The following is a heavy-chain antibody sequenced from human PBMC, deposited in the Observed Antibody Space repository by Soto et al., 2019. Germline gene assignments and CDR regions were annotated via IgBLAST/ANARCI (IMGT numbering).Heavy chain of an antibody. CDR3: ARDGWGGTMVRGVIITGGVDY. CDR2: INPSGGST. V-gene: IGHV1-46*01. CDR1: GYTFTSYY. D-gene: IGHD3-10*01. Sequence: QVQLVQSGAEVKKPGASVKVSCKASGYTFTSYYMHWVRQAPGQGLEWMGIINPSGGSTSYAQKFQGRVTMTRDTSTSTVYMELSSLRSEDTAVYYCARDGWGGTMVRGVIITGGVDYWGQGTLVTVSS. J-gene: IGHJ4*02.